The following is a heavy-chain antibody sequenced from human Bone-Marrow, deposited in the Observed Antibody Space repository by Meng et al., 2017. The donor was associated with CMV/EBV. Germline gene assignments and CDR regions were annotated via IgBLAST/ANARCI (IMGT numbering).Heavy chain of an antibody. V-gene: IGHV4-34*01. CDR3: ARLLRFLRDWFDP. J-gene: IGHJ5*02. Sequence: ETLSLTCAVYGGSFSGYYWSWIRQPPGKGLEWIGEINHSGSTNYNPSLKSRVTISVDTSKNQFSLKLSSVTAADTAVYYCARLLRFLRDWFDPWGQGTLIAVSS. D-gene: IGHD3-3*01. CDR2: INHSGST. CDR1: GGSFSGYY.